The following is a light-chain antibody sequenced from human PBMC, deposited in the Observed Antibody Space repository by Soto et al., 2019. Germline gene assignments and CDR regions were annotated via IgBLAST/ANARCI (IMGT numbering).Light chain of an antibody. CDR3: TSYRGSGTLEM. J-gene: IGLJ3*02. V-gene: IGLV2-14*01. CDR2: DVT. CDR1: SSDIGVYNY. Sequence: QSALTQPASVSGSPGQSITISCTGTSSDIGVYNYDSWYQQHPGKAPKLMIYDVTNRPSGISNRFSGSKSGNTASLTISGLQAEDEADYYCTSYRGSGTLEMFGGGTKLTVL.